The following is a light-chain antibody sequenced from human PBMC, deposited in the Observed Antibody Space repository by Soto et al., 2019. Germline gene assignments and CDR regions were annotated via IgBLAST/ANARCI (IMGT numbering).Light chain of an antibody. CDR2: GAS. CDR3: QQYNNWLTWT. Sequence: EIVMTQSPATLSVSPGERATLSCRASQSFSSNLAWYQQKPGQAPRLLIYGASTRATGIPARFSGSGSGTEFTLTISSLQSEDFAVYYCQQYNNWLTWTFGQGTKVDIK. J-gene: IGKJ1*01. V-gene: IGKV3-15*01. CDR1: QSFSSN.